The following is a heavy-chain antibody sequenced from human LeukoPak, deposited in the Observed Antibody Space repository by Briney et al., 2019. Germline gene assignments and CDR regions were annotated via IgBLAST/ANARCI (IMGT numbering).Heavy chain of an antibody. J-gene: IGHJ6*03. V-gene: IGHV4-30-2*01. D-gene: IGHD2-2*01. CDR1: GGSISSNDYY. CDR2: IYHSGST. CDR3: ARAEGYCSSTSCPTSMDV. Sequence: SETLSLTCTISGGSISSNDYYWSWIRQPPGKGLEWIGYIYHSGSTYYNPSLKSRVTISVDRSKNQFSLKLSSVTAADTAVYYCARAEGYCSSTSCPTSMDVWGKGTTVTVSS.